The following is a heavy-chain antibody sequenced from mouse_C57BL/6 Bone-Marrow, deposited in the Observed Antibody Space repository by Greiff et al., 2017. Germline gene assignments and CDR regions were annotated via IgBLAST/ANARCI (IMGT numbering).Heavy chain of an antibody. CDR1: GFTFSDYY. CDR2: ISNGGGST. D-gene: IGHD3-3*01. J-gene: IGHJ4*01. CDR3: ASLWDRGMDY. Sequence: EVQLVESGGGLVQPGGSLKLSCAASGFTFSDYYMYWVRQTPEKRLEWVAYISNGGGSTYYPDTVKGRFTISRDNAKNTLYLQMSRLKAEDTAMYYCASLWDRGMDYWGQGTSVPVSS. V-gene: IGHV5-12*01.